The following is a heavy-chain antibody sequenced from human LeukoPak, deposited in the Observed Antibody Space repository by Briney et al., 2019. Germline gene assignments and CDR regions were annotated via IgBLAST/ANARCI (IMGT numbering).Heavy chain of an antibody. Sequence: GASVKVSCKASGYTFSSYDINLVRQATGQGLEWMGWMNANSGNTGYAQKFQGRVTMTRNTSISTAYMELSSLRSEDTAMYYCARGRNQRDLRLLLYWGQGTLVTVSS. CDR3: ARGRNQRDLRLLLY. V-gene: IGHV1-8*01. CDR2: MNANSGNT. D-gene: IGHD1-14*01. CDR1: GYTFSSYD. J-gene: IGHJ4*02.